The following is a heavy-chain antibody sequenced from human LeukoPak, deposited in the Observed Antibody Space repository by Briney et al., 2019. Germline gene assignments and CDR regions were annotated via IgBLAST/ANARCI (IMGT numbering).Heavy chain of an antibody. Sequence: ASVKVSCTASGYTFTSYYMHWVRQAPGQGLEWMGIINPSGGSTSYAQKFQGRVTMTRDTSTSTVYMELSSLRSEDTAVYYCARHQRALSNWNYVWYYYYGMDVWGQGTTVTVSS. CDR1: GYTFTSYY. V-gene: IGHV1-46*01. CDR3: ARHQRALSNWNYVWYYYYGMDV. J-gene: IGHJ6*02. CDR2: INPSGGST. D-gene: IGHD1-7*01.